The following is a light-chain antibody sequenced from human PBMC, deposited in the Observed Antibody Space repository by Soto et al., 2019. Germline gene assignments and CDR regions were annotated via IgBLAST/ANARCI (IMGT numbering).Light chain of an antibody. CDR2: ATS. J-gene: IGKJ4*01. CDR1: QPLGAW. Sequence: QXPSSVSASVGDRVTITCRASQPLGAWLAWYQQKPGKAPKLLIYATSTLESGVPSRFSGSGSGTEFTLTISSLQPEDFATYYCQQADIFQLTFGGGTRVEIK. V-gene: IGKV1-12*01. CDR3: QQADIFQLT.